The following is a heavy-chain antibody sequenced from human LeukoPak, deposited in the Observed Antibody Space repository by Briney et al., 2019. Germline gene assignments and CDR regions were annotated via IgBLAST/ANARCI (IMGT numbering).Heavy chain of an antibody. CDR3: AKDWVAGDYYYGMDV. V-gene: IGHV3-30*18. Sequence: GGSLRLSCAASGFTFSSYGMHWVRQAPGKGLEWVAVISYGGSNKYYADSVKGRFTISRDNSKNTLYLQMNSLRAEDTAVYYCAKDWVAGDYYYGMDVWGQGTTVTVSS. D-gene: IGHD6-19*01. CDR1: GFTFSSYG. CDR2: ISYGGSNK. J-gene: IGHJ6*02.